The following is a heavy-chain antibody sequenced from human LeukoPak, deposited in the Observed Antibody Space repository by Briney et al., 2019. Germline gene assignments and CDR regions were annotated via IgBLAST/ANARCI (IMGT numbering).Heavy chain of an antibody. Sequence: GGSLRLSCAASGFTFSSYAMHWVRQAPGKGLEWVAVISYDGSNKYYADSVKGRFTISRDNSKNTLYLQMNSLGAEDTAVYYCPRSSSTFYYYYGMDVWGQGTTVTVSS. CDR2: ISYDGSNK. V-gene: IGHV3-30-3*01. CDR3: PRSSSTFYYYYGMDV. D-gene: IGHD6-13*01. CDR1: GFTFSSYA. J-gene: IGHJ6*02.